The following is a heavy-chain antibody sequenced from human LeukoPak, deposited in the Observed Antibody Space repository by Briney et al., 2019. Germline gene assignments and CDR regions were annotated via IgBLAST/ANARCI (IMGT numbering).Heavy chain of an antibody. D-gene: IGHD1-26*01. J-gene: IGHJ6*03. CDR1: GFTFSRYS. CDR3: VRAEVGTTLKYYYYYMDV. CDR2: ISSSRSTT. Sequence: GGSLRLSCAASGFTFSRYSMTWVRQAPGKGLERISFISSSRSTTYYADSVKGRCTISRDNGKNSMYLQMHSLRAEDTAVYYCVRAEVGTTLKYYYYYMDVWGKGTTVTVSS. V-gene: IGHV3-48*01.